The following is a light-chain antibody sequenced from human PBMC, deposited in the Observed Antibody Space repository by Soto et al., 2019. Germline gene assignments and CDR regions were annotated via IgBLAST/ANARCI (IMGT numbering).Light chain of an antibody. CDR1: QSISSW. CDR2: DAS. CDR3: QQYNSDPLT. V-gene: IGKV1-5*01. Sequence: DIQMTQSPSTLSASVGDRVTITCRASQSISSWLAWYQQKPGKAPKLLIYDASSLESGVPSRFSGSGSGTEGTLTISSLQPDDLATYYCQQYNSDPLTVGGGTRVDIK. J-gene: IGKJ4*01.